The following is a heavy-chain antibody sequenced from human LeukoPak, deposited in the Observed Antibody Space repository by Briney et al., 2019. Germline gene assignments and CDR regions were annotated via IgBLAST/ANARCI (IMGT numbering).Heavy chain of an antibody. CDR3: ARADGTGGPYDY. Sequence: GGSLRLSCAASGFTFSSYAMSWVRQAPGKELEWVSVIYSGGSTHYADSVKGRFTISRDNSENTLFLQMNSLRAEDTAVYYCARADGTGGPYDYWGQGTLVTVSS. CDR1: GFTFSSYA. CDR2: IYSGGST. D-gene: IGHD3/OR15-3a*01. V-gene: IGHV3-53*01. J-gene: IGHJ4*02.